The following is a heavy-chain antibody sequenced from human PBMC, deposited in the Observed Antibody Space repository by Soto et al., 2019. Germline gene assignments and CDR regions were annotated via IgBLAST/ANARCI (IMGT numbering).Heavy chain of an antibody. CDR1: GYTFTSYY. J-gene: IGHJ6*02. CDR3: ARDRRADDYLWGSYRWLDYYYGMDV. V-gene: IGHV1-46*01. Sequence: PRASVKVSCKASGYTFTSYYMHWVRQAPGQGLEWMGIINPSGGSTSYAQKFQGRVTMTRDTSTSTVYMELSSLRSEDTAVYYCARDRRADDYLWGSYRWLDYYYGMDVWGQGTTVTVSS. CDR2: INPSGGST. D-gene: IGHD3-16*02.